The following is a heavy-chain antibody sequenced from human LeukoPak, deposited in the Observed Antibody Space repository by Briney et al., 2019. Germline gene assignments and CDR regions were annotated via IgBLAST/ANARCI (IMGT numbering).Heavy chain of an antibody. CDR3: ARHRENSYESSHMGFDP. V-gene: IGHV4-4*09. CDR2: ISASGRT. Sequence: SETLSLTCVVSGASISRHYWSWIRQPPGKGLEWIGYISASGRTNYNPALKSRVTISGDTSNNQFSLRPTSVTAADTAVYYCARHRENSYESSHMGFDPWGPGTLVTVSS. CDR1: GASISRHY. D-gene: IGHD3-22*01. J-gene: IGHJ5*02.